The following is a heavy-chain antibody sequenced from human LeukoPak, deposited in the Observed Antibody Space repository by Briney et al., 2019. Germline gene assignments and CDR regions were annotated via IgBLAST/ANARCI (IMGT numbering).Heavy chain of an antibody. J-gene: IGHJ3*02. CDR1: GYSFTSYW. D-gene: IGHD3-22*01. V-gene: IGHV5-51*01. CDR2: IYPGDSDT. CDR3: ARRFDYDGSGYYSPAVHDAFDI. Sequence: GESLKISCKGSGYSFTSYWIGWVRQMPGKGLEWMGIIYPGDSDTRYSPSFQGQVTISADKSISTAYLQWSSLKASDTAMYYCARRFDYDGSGYYSPAVHDAFDIWGQGTMVTVSS.